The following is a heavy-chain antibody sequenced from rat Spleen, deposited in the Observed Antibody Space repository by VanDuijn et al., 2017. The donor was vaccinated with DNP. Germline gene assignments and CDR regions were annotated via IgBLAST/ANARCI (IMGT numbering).Heavy chain of an antibody. CDR1: GFTFSDYN. D-gene: IGHD1-2*01. CDR3: ASSYSSYNWFAY. Sequence: EVQLVESGGGLVQPGKSLKVSCAASGFTFSDYNMAWVRQAPKKGLEWVATITYDRGATFYRDSVKGRFTISRDNAKSTHYLQMDSLRSEDTASYYCASSYSSYNWFAYWGQGTLVTVSS. V-gene: IGHV5-7*01. CDR2: ITYDRGAT. J-gene: IGHJ3*01.